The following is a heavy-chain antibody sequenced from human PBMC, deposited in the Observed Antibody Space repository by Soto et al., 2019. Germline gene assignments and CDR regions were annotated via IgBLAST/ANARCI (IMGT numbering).Heavy chain of an antibody. D-gene: IGHD4-4*01. CDR2: INHSGST. CDR1: GGSFSGYY. Sequence: PSETLSLTCAVYGGSFSGYYWSWIRQPPGKGLEWIGEINHSGSTNYNPSLKSRVTISVDTSKNQFSLKLSSVTAADTAVYYCARSPSNFYYNWFDPWGQGTLVTVSS. V-gene: IGHV4-34*01. J-gene: IGHJ5*02. CDR3: ARSPSNFYYNWFDP.